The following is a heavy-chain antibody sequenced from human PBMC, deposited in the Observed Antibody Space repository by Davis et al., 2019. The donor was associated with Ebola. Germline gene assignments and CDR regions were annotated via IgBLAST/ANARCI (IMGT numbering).Heavy chain of an antibody. CDR1: GFTFSNYW. CDR3: ARDRNSYDSSGYYYGSYFDY. Sequence: GESLKISCAASGFTFSNYWMTWVRQAPGKGLEWVANIKEDGSDKYYGDSVKGRFTISRDNAKNSLYLQMNSLRAEDTAVYYCARDRNSYDSSGYYYGSYFDYWGQGTLVTVSS. J-gene: IGHJ4*02. V-gene: IGHV3-7*03. D-gene: IGHD3-22*01. CDR2: IKEDGSDK.